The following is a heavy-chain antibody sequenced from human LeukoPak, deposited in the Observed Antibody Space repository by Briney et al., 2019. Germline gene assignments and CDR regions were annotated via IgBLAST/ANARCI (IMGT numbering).Heavy chain of an antibody. V-gene: IGHV1-18*01. Sequence: ASVKVSFTASGYTFTSYGISWVRQAPGQGLEWMGWISGYNGNTKYAQKFQGRLTMTTDTSTSTAYMELRSLRSDDTAVYYCARGGRSYDSSGYYPIDYWGQGTLVTVSS. D-gene: IGHD3-22*01. CDR3: ARGGRSYDSSGYYPIDY. CDR1: GYTFTSYG. J-gene: IGHJ4*02. CDR2: ISGYNGNT.